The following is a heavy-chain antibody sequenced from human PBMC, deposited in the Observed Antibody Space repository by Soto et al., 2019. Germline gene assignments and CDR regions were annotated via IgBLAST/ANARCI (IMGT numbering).Heavy chain of an antibody. D-gene: IGHD1-7*01. CDR2: TYYRSRWYN. CDR3: AGTTSHQWYYMDV. J-gene: IGHJ6*03. V-gene: IGHV6-1*01. Sequence: QVQLQESGPGLVKPSQTLSLTCAISGDSVSSNSAAWNWIRLSPSRGLAWLARTYYRSRWYNDYAGSVRSRITVNPDTAKTQFSLQLTSVTPEDAAVYYGAGTTSHQWYYMDVWGQGTPVTVSS. CDR1: GDSVSSNSAA.